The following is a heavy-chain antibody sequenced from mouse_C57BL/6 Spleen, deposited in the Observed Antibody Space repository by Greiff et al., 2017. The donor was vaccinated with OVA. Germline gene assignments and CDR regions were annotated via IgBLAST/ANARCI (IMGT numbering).Heavy chain of an antibody. CDR1: GYTFTSYW. J-gene: IGHJ4*01. Sequence: QVQLQQPGAELVKPGASVKLSCKASGYTFTSYWMHWVKQRPGRGLEWIGRIDPNSGGTKYNEKFKSKATLTVDKPSSTAYMQLSSLTSEDSAVYYWARGRWYGNGGYYAMDYWGQGTSVTVSS. CDR2: IDPNSGGT. D-gene: IGHD2-10*02. CDR3: ARGRWYGNGGYYAMDY. V-gene: IGHV1-72*01.